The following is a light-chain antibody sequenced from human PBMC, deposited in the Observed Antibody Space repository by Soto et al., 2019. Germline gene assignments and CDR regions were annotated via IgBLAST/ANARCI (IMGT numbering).Light chain of an antibody. CDR1: QTISSW. Sequence: DIQMTQSPSTLSASVGDRVTITCRASQTISSWLAWHQQKSGRAPKLLIYDASTLERGVPSRFSGTGSGTEFTLSIDSLQPDDFAAYYCQQYHTSSITFGQGTRLEIK. CDR2: DAS. CDR3: QQYHTSSIT. J-gene: IGKJ5*01. V-gene: IGKV1-5*01.